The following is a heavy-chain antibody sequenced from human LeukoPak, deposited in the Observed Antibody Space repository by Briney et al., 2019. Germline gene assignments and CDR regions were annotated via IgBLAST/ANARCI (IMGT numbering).Heavy chain of an antibody. V-gene: IGHV3-33*06. J-gene: IGHJ5*02. CDR3: AKDRRTAMAPTRANNWFDP. Sequence: PGGSLRLSCAASGFTFSSYGMYWVRQAPGKGLEWVAVIWYDGSNKYYADSVKGRFTIPRDNSKNTLYLQMNSLRAEDTTVYYCAKDRRTAMAPTRANNWFDPWGQGTLVTVSS. D-gene: IGHD5-18*01. CDR1: GFTFSSYG. CDR2: IWYDGSNK.